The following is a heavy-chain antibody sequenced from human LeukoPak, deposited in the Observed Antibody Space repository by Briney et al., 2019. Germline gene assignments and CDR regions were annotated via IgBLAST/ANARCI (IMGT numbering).Heavy chain of an antibody. Sequence: PSETLSLTCAVYGGSFSGYYWSWIRQPPGKGLEWIGEINHSGSTNYNPSLKSRVTISVDTSKNQFSLKLSSVTAADTAVYYCARGRYCSGGSCYRNYYYYMDVWGKGTTVTVSS. D-gene: IGHD2-15*01. V-gene: IGHV4-34*01. CDR2: INHSGST. CDR1: GGSFSGYY. J-gene: IGHJ6*03. CDR3: ARGRYCSGGSCYRNYYYYMDV.